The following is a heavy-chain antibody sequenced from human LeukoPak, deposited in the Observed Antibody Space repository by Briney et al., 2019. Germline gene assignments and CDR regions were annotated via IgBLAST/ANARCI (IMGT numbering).Heavy chain of an antibody. Sequence: PGGSLRLSCAASGFTVSSNYMSWVRQAPGKGLEWVSVIYSGGSTYYADSVKGRFTISRDNSKNTLYLQMNSLRAEDTAVYYCAKKLLWFGEVIDYWGQGTLVTVSS. J-gene: IGHJ4*02. CDR1: GFTVSSNY. CDR2: IYSGGST. CDR3: AKKLLWFGEVIDY. V-gene: IGHV3-53*01. D-gene: IGHD3-10*01.